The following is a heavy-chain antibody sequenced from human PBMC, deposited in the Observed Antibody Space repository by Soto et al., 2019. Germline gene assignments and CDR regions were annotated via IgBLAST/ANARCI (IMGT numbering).Heavy chain of an antibody. J-gene: IGHJ4*02. CDR1: GFTFSAYS. CDR3: ASPEVVPNY. Sequence: GGSLRLSCAASGFTFSAYSMNWVRQAPGKVLEWVSCITRSGSTTYYADSVKGRFTVSRDNAKNSLYLQMNSLRDEDTAVYYCASPEVVPNYCGQGXLVTVYS. V-gene: IGHV3-48*02. CDR2: ITRSGSTT.